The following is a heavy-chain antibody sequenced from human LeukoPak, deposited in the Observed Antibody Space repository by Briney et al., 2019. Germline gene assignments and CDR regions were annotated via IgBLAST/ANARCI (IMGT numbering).Heavy chain of an antibody. D-gene: IGHD6-19*01. CDR3: ARGQQWLVPLDAFDI. CDR2: ISGSGGST. CDR1: GFTFSNYA. Sequence: GGSLRLSCAASGFTFSNYAMTWVRQAPGKGLEWVSTISGSGGSTYYADSVKGRFTISRDNSKNTLYLQMNSLRAEDTAVYYCARGQQWLVPLDAFDIWGQGTMVTVSS. J-gene: IGHJ3*02. V-gene: IGHV3-23*01.